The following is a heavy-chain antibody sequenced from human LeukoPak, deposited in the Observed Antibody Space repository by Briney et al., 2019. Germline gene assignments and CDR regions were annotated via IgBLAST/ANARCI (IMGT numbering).Heavy chain of an antibody. Sequence: PSETLSLTCTVSGDSISSGDYYWSWIRQPAGKGLEWIGRISSSGSTNYSPSLKSRVTISGDTSKNQFSLKLSSVTAADTAVYYCARPAVAGGQLYAFDFWGQGTMVTVSS. D-gene: IGHD6-19*01. CDR1: GDSISSGDYY. J-gene: IGHJ3*01. CDR3: ARPAVAGGQLYAFDF. CDR2: ISSSGST. V-gene: IGHV4-61*02.